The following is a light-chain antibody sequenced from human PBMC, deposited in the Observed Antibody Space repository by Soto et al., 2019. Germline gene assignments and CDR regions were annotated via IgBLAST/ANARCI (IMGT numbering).Light chain of an antibody. CDR1: SSNIGAGYD. Sequence: QSVLTQPPSVSGAPGQRVTISCTGSSSNIGAGYDVHWYQQLPGTAPKLLIYGNNNRPSGVPDRFSDSKSGTSASLAITGLQAEDEADYYCQSYDTSLSVYVFGTGTKLTVL. CDR2: GNN. V-gene: IGLV1-40*01. CDR3: QSYDTSLSVYV. J-gene: IGLJ1*01.